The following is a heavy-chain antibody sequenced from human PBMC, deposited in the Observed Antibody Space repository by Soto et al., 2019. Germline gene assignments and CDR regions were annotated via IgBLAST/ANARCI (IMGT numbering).Heavy chain of an antibody. CDR2: ISSSSSYI. CDR3: ARDVAYSSSSDWFDP. D-gene: IGHD6-6*01. J-gene: IGHJ5*02. V-gene: IGHV3-21*01. CDR1: GFTFSSYS. Sequence: GGSLRLSCAASGFTFSSYSMNWVRQAPGKGLEWVSSISSSSSYIYYADSVKGRFTISRDNAKNSLYLQMNSLRAEDKAVYYCARDVAYSSSSDWFDPWGQGTLVTVSS.